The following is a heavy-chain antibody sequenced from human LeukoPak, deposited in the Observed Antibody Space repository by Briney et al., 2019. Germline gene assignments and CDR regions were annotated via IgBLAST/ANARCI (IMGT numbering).Heavy chain of an antibody. V-gene: IGHV3-21*01. CDR1: GFTFSSYS. Sequence: PGGSLRLSCAASGFTFSSYSMNWVRQAPGKGLEWVSSISSSSSYIYYADSVKGRFTISRDNAKNSLYPQMNSLRAEDTAVYYCARDAGPWYYYYGMDVWGQGTTVTVSS. J-gene: IGHJ6*02. CDR2: ISSSSSYI. CDR3: ARDAGPWYYYYGMDV.